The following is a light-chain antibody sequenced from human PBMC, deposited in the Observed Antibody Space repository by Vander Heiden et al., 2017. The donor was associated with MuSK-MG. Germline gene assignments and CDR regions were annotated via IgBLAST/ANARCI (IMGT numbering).Light chain of an antibody. CDR2: GKN. V-gene: IGLV3-19*01. Sequence: TCQGDSLRSYYASWYQQKPGQAPVLVIYGKNNRPSGIPDRFSGSSSGNTASLTITGAQAEDEADYYCNSRDSSGNHLVFGGGTKLTVL. J-gene: IGLJ2*01. CDR3: NSRDSSGNHLV. CDR1: SLRSYY.